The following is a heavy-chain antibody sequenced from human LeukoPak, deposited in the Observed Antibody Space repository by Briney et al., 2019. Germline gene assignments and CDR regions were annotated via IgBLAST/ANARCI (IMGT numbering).Heavy chain of an antibody. Sequence: KPSETLSLTCAVYGGSFSGYYWSWIRQPPGKGLEWIGEINHSGSTNYNPSLKSRVTISVETSKNQFSLKLSSVTAADTAVYYCARGRYGYCSGGSCYHPIGYWGQGTLVTVSS. J-gene: IGHJ4*02. V-gene: IGHV4-34*01. CDR2: INHSGST. CDR3: ARGRYGYCSGGSCYHPIGY. CDR1: GGSFSGYY. D-gene: IGHD2-15*01.